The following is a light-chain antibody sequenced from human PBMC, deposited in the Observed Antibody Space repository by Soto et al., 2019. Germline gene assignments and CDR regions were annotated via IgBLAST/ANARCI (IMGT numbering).Light chain of an antibody. V-gene: IGKV3-15*01. CDR3: HQYNKWPRT. Sequence: EIVMTQSPATLSVSPGAGATLSCRPSQSVDKDLAWYRQKPAQAPSLIGYDASTRATGVPARFSGSGSGTEVTLTIHSLQSEDFAVCFCHQYNKWPRTFGRGTKVEI. CDR2: DAS. J-gene: IGKJ1*01. CDR1: QSVDKD.